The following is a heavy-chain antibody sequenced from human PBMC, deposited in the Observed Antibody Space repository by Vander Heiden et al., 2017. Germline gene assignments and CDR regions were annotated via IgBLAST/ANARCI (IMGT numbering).Heavy chain of an antibody. CDR1: GFPFSSYG. CDR2: ISYDGSNK. Sequence: QVQLVESGGGVVQPGRSLRLSCAASGFPFSSYGMHWVRQAPGKGLEWVAVISYDGSNKYYADSVKGRFTISRDNSKNTLYLQMNSLRAEDTAVYYCAKIRGYSYGYFDYWGQGTLVTVSS. V-gene: IGHV3-30*18. J-gene: IGHJ4*02. D-gene: IGHD5-18*01. CDR3: AKIRGYSYGYFDY.